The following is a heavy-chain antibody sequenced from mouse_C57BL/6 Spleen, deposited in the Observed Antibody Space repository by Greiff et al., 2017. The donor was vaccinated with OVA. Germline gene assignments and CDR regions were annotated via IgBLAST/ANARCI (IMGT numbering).Heavy chain of an antibody. V-gene: IGHV5-16*01. Sequence: EVKLVESEGGLVQPGRSMKLSCTASGFTFSDYYMAWVRQVPEKGLEWVANINYDGSSTYYLDSLKSRFIISRDNAKNILYLQMSSLKSEDTATYYCARDRDYAMDYWGQGTSVTVSS. CDR3: ARDRDYAMDY. J-gene: IGHJ4*01. CDR2: INYDGSST. CDR1: GFTFSDYY. D-gene: IGHD3-1*01.